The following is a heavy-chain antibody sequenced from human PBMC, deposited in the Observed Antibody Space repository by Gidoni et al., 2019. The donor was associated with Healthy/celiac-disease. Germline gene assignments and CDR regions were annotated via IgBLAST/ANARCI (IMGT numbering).Heavy chain of an antibody. CDR3: ARDQPVYGPYYYYGMDV. Sequence: QVQLVQSGAEVKKPGASVKVSCKASGYTFTSYAMHWVRQAPGHRLEWMGWINAGNGNTKYSQKYQGRVTITRYTSASTAYMELSSLRSEDTAVYYCARDQPVYGPYYYYGMDVWGQGTTVTVSS. V-gene: IGHV1-3*01. J-gene: IGHJ6*02. CDR2: INAGNGNT. CDR1: GYTFTSYA. D-gene: IGHD4-17*01.